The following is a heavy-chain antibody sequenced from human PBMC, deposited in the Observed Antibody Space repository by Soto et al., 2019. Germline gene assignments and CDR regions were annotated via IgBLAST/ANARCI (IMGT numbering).Heavy chain of an antibody. CDR3: ARGNQRWLQLWYFDL. D-gene: IGHD5-12*01. V-gene: IGHV1-69*12. J-gene: IGHJ2*01. CDR1: GGTFSSYT. CDR2: IIPIFGTA. Sequence: QVQLVQSGAEVKKPGSSVTVSCKASGGTFSSYTISWVRQAPGQGLEWMGGIIPIFGTANYAQKFQGRVTITADESTSTHYMVLSRLRSEDTAVYYCARGNQRWLQLWYFDLWGRGTLVTVSS.